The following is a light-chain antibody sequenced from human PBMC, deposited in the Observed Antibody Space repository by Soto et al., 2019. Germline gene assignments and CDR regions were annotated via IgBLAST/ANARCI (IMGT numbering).Light chain of an antibody. CDR2: RNN. Sequence: QSVLTQPPSASGAPGQRVTISCSGSSSNIGSNYVYWYQQLPGTAPKLLIYRNNQRRSGVPDRFSGSKSGTSASLAISGLRSEDEANYYCAAWDDSLSGVLFGGGTQLTV. V-gene: IGLV1-47*01. CDR1: SSNIGSNY. CDR3: AAWDDSLSGVL. J-gene: IGLJ2*01.